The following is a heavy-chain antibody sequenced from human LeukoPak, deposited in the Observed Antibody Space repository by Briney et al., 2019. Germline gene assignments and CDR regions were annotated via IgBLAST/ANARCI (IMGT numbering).Heavy chain of an antibody. CDR2: ISYDGSNK. V-gene: IGHV3-30-3*01. D-gene: IGHD2-21*02. Sequence: GGSLRLSCAASGFTFSSYAMHWVRQAPGKGLEWVAVISYDGSNKYYADSVKGRFTISRDNSKNTLYLQMSSLRAEDTAVYYCAKGPYCGGDCYAPEYFQHWGQGTLVTVSS. J-gene: IGHJ1*01. CDR3: AKGPYCGGDCYAPEYFQH. CDR1: GFTFSSYA.